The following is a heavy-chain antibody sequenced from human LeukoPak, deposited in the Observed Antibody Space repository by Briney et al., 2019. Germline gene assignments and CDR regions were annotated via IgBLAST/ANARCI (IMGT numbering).Heavy chain of an antibody. J-gene: IGHJ5*02. CDR1: GGTFSSYT. CDR2: IIPILGIA. Sequence: ASLKVSCKASGGTFSSYTISWVRQAPGQGLEWMGRIIPILGIANYAQKFQGRVTITADKSTSTLYMELSSLRSEGTAVYYCARELGIVGAIRNCFDPWGQGTLVTVSS. V-gene: IGHV1-69*04. D-gene: IGHD1-26*01. CDR3: ARELGIVGAIRNCFDP.